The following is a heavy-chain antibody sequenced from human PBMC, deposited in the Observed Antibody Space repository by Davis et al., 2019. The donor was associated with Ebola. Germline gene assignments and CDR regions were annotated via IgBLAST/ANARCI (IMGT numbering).Heavy chain of an antibody. Sequence: PSETLSLTCTVSGGNMNSHHWTWIRQSPGKGLEWIGHLYNSGTTQYNSALKSRVSMSIDTSKNQFSLKVTSVIAADTAVYYCARYRGSLVASVRYGMDVWGQGTTVTVSS. CDR3: ARYRGSLVASVRYGMDV. J-gene: IGHJ6*02. CDR2: LYNSGTT. D-gene: IGHD2-21*01. CDR1: GGNMNSHH. V-gene: IGHV4-4*09.